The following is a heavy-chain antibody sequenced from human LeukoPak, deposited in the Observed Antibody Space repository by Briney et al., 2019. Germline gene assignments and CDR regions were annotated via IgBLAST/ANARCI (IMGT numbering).Heavy chain of an antibody. CDR1: GYTFTSYY. Sequence: ASVKVSCKASGYTFTSYYMHWVRQAPGQGLEWMGWINPNSGGTNYAQKFQGRVTITRDTSISTAYMELSRLRSDDTAVYYCARVSLHGYPDYWGQGTLVTVSS. CDR3: ARVSLHGYPDY. D-gene: IGHD5-24*01. CDR2: INPNSGGT. V-gene: IGHV1-2*02. J-gene: IGHJ4*02.